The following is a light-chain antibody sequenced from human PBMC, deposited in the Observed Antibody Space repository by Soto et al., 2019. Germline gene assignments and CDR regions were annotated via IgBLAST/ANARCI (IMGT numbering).Light chain of an antibody. CDR1: QGIVSY. CDR2: AAS. J-gene: IGKJ4*01. Sequence: IQLTQSPSSLSASVGDRVTITCRASQGIVSYLAWYQQKPGEAPKLLIFAASTLQSGVQSRFSGSGSGTDFTLTISSLQAEDFATYYCQQLSTYPSTFGGGTKVEIK. V-gene: IGKV1-9*01. CDR3: QQLSTYPST.